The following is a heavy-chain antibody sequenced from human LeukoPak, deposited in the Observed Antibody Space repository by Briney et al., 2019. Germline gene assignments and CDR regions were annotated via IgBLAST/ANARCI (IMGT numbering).Heavy chain of an antibody. Sequence: PSETLSLTCTVSGGSISSGGYYWSWIRQHPGKGLEWIGYIYYSGSTYYNPSLKSRVTISVDTSKNQFSLKLSSVTAADTAVYYCARDHPGQPAKQGDSSSWYGHYFDYWGQGTLVTVSS. CDR1: GGSISSGGYY. CDR3: ARDHPGQPAKQGDSSSWYGHYFDY. J-gene: IGHJ4*02. D-gene: IGHD6-13*01. V-gene: IGHV4-31*03. CDR2: IYYSGST.